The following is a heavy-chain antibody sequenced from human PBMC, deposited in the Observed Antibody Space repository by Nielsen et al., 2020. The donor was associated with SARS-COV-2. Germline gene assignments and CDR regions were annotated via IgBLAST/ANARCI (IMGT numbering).Heavy chain of an antibody. Sequence: SETLSLTCTVSGGSISSGSYYWSWIRQPAGKGLEWIGRIYTSGSTNYNPSLKSRVTISVDTSKSQFSLKLSSVTAADTAVYYCARDRPHAAFLDVWGQGTTVTVSS. CDR2: IYTSGST. V-gene: IGHV4-61*02. J-gene: IGHJ6*02. CDR3: ARDRPHAAFLDV. D-gene: IGHD6-6*01. CDR1: GGSISSGSYY.